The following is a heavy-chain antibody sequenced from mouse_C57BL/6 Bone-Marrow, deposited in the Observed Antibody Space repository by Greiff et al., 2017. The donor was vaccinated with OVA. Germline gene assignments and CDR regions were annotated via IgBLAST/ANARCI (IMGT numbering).Heavy chain of an antibody. CDR1: GYSFTSSY. V-gene: IGHV1-66*01. J-gene: IGHJ1*03. CDR3: ARGRSSGYFDV. CDR2: IYPGSGNT. Sequence: QVQLQQSGPELVKPGASVKISCKASGYSFTSSYIHWVKQRPGQGLEWIGWIYPGSGNTKYNEKFKGKATLTADTSSSTAYMQLSSLTSEDSAVYYCARGRSSGYFDVWGTGTTVTVSS. D-gene: IGHD1-1*01.